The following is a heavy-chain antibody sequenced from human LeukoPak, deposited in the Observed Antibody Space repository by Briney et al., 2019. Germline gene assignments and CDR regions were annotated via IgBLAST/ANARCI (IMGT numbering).Heavy chain of an antibody. V-gene: IGHV4-4*02. CDR1: GGSISTNNW. CDR3: AAIPWELYAFDI. CDR2: IYHSGST. D-gene: IGHD1-26*01. J-gene: IGHJ3*02. Sequence: PSETLSLTCAVSGGSISTNNWWSWVRQPPGKGLEWIGEIYHSGSTNYNPSLKSRVTISVDKSKNQFSLKLSSVTAADTAVYYCAAIPWELYAFDIWGQGTMVTVSS.